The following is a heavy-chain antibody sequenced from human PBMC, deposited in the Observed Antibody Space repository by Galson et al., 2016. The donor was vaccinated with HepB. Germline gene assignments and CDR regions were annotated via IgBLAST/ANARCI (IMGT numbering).Heavy chain of an antibody. CDR2: IHSSGST. CDR1: GGSMNNYY. CDR3: ARGLDY. Sequence: SETLSLTCSVSGGSMNNYYWSWIRQSPGKGLEWIAHIHSSGSTNYNPSLKSPVSISVDTSKNQLSLNLSSVTAADTAVYYCARGLDYWGQGTLVTVSS. J-gene: IGHJ4*02. V-gene: IGHV4-59*01.